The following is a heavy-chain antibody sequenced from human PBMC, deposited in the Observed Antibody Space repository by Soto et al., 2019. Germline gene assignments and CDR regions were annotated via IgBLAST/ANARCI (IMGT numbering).Heavy chain of an antibody. CDR2: INPNSGGT. D-gene: IGHD3-3*01. CDR1: GYTFTGYY. CDR3: ARAVRYYDVWSGLYYFDY. J-gene: IGHJ4*02. V-gene: IGHV1-2*02. Sequence: ASVKVSCKASGYTFTGYYMHWVRQAPGQGLEWMGWINPNSGGTNYAQKFQGRVTMTRDTSISTAYMELSRLRSDDTAVYYCARAVRYYDVWSGLYYFDYWGQGTLVTVSS.